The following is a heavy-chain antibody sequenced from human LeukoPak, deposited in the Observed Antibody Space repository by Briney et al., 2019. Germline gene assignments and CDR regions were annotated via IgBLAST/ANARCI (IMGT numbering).Heavy chain of an antibody. D-gene: IGHD6-25*01. J-gene: IGHJ6*03. CDR3: ARERHSRGGYYYMDV. CDR2: ITSSSSYI. Sequence: GGSLRLSCAASGFTFSSYNMNWVRQAPGKGLEWVSSITSSSSYIYYADSVKGRFTISRDNAKNSLYLQMSSLRAEDTAVYYCARERHSRGGYYYMDVWGKGTTVTISS. CDR1: GFTFSSYN. V-gene: IGHV3-21*04.